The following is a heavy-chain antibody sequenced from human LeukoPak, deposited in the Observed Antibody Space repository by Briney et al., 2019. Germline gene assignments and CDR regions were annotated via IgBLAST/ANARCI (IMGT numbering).Heavy chain of an antibody. CDR3: ASLGRLWSNAFDI. Sequence: SETLSLTCTVSGSSIGSYFWSWVRQPPGKGLEWVGHFYYSGNTDYNPSLESRVTISVDTSKNQFSLNLNSVTAADTAVYYCASLGRLWSNAFDIWGQGAMVTVSS. V-gene: IGHV4-59*08. D-gene: IGHD1-1*01. CDR2: FYYSGNT. CDR1: GSSIGSYF. J-gene: IGHJ3*02.